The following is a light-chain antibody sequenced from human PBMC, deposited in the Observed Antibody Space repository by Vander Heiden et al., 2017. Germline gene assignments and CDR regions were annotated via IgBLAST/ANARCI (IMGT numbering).Light chain of an antibody. V-gene: IGLV2-23*02. J-gene: IGLJ1*01. CDR3: CSYAGTPYV. Sequence: PGQSIPISCTGTSSDVGSYNLVSWYQQHPGKAPILMIYEVSKRPSGVSNRFSGSKSGNTASLTISGLQAEDEADYYCCSYAGTPYVFGTGTKFTVL. CDR1: SSDVGSYNL. CDR2: EVS.